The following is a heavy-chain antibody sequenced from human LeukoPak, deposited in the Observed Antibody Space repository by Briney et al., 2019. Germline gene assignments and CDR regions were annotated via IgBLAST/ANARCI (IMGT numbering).Heavy chain of an antibody. V-gene: IGHV4-34*01. CDR1: GGSFSGYY. CDR2: INHSGST. J-gene: IGHJ5*02. Sequence: SETLSFTGAVYGGSFSGYYWSWIRHPPGKELEWIVEINHSGSTNYNPSLKSLVTISVDTSKNQFSLKLSSVTAADTAVYYCARETISSFITIFDLKLAFDPWGQGTLVTVSS. CDR3: ARETISSFITIFDLKLAFDP. D-gene: IGHD3-3*01.